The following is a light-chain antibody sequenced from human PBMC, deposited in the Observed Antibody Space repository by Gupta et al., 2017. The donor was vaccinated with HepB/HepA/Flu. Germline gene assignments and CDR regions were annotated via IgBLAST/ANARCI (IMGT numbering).Light chain of an antibody. CDR1: QSISSW. V-gene: IGKV1-5*03. J-gene: IGKJ2*01. Sequence: DMQMTQSPSTLYASVGDRVTITCRASQSISSWLAWYQQKPGKAPKLLIYKASSVESGVPSRFSGSGSGTEFTLTISSRQPDDFASYYCQQYNSCSVTFGQGTXLEIK. CDR3: QQYNSCSVT. CDR2: KAS.